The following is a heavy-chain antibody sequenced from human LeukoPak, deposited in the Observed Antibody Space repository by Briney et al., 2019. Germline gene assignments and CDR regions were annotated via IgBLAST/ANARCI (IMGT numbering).Heavy chain of an antibody. CDR2: ISSSSSYI. CDR3: ARGRCSSTSCYPVYYYYYYGMDV. J-gene: IGHJ6*02. Sequence: GGSLRLSCAASGFTFSSYSMNWVRQAPGKGLEWVSSISSSSSYIYYADSVKGRFTISRDNAKNSLYLQVNSLRAEDTAVYYCARGRCSSTSCYPVYYYYYYGMDVWGQGTTVTVSS. D-gene: IGHD2-2*01. V-gene: IGHV3-21*01. CDR1: GFTFSSYS.